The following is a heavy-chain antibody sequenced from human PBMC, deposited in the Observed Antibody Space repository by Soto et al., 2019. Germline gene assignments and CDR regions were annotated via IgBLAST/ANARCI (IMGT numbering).Heavy chain of an antibody. CDR2: ILYGGTTE. V-gene: IGHV3-30*03. CDR1: GFTFRDYG. D-gene: IGHD5-12*01. Sequence: QVQLVESGGGVVQPGRSLRLSCAASGFTFRDYGMHWVRQAPGKGLKWVAVILYGGTTEYYADSVRGRFTISRDNSKATLFLQLSSLRPDDTALYYCARGGTYGLDVWGQGTAVTVSS. CDR3: ARGGTYGLDV. J-gene: IGHJ6*02.